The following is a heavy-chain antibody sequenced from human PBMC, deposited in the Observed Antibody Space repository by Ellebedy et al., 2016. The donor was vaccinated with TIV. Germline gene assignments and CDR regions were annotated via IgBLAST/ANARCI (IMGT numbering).Heavy chain of an antibody. Sequence: ASVKVSXXVSGYTLTELSMHWVRQAPGKGLEWMGGFDPEDGETIYAQKFQGRVTMTEDTSTDTAYMELSSLRSEDTAVYYCATGGSKNDAFDIWGQGTMVTVSS. V-gene: IGHV1-24*01. CDR2: FDPEDGET. CDR1: GYTLTELS. CDR3: ATGGSKNDAFDI. D-gene: IGHD3-10*01. J-gene: IGHJ3*02.